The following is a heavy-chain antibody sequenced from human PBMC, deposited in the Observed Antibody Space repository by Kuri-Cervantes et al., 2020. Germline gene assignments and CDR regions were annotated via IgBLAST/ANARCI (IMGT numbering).Heavy chain of an antibody. CDR2: ISANGGTA. CDR1: GFSDFTFSSYT. V-gene: IGHV3-23*01. Sequence: LSLTCATSGFSDFTFSSYTMNWVRLAPGKGLEWVSGISANGGTAFYADAVRGRFTISRDNSKNTLYLQMNSLRAEDTAVYYCAKELLWFGEYDTYYYYGMDVWGQGTAVTVSS. CDR3: AKELLWFGEYDTYYYYGMDV. J-gene: IGHJ6*02. D-gene: IGHD3-10*01.